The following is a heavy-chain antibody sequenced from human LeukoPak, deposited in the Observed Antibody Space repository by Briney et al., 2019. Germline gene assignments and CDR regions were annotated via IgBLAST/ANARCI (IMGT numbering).Heavy chain of an antibody. CDR3: TRDQTPYY. Sequence: WVRQAPEKGLEWVGFIRSKIYGGTPEYAASVKGRFTISRDDSKGIAYLQMNSLKTEDTAVYYCTRDQTPYYWGQGTLVTVSS. V-gene: IGHV3-49*02. J-gene: IGHJ4*02. CDR2: IRSKIYGGTP.